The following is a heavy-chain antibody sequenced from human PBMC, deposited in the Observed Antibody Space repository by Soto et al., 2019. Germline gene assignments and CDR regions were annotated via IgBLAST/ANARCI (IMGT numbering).Heavy chain of an antibody. J-gene: IGHJ4*02. Sequence: QVQLVQSGAEVKKPGASVKVSCKASGYTFTSYDINWVRQATGQGLEWMGWMNPNSGNTGYAQKFQGRVTMTRNTSKSKAYMELSSLRSEDTAGYYCARVSGGITMIPFDYWGQGTLVTVSS. D-gene: IGHD3-22*01. CDR2: MNPNSGNT. CDR1: GYTFTSYD. CDR3: ARVSGGITMIPFDY. V-gene: IGHV1-8*01.